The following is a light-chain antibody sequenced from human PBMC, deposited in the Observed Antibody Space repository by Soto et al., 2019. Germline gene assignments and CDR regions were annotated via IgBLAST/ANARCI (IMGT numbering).Light chain of an antibody. J-gene: IGLJ2*01. CDR1: SSDIGGYNY. Sequence: QSALAQPPSASGSPGQSVTISCTGTSSDIGGYNYISWYQQHPGKAPNLMIYEVTKRPSGVPDRFSASKSGNTASLTVSGLQAEDEAAYYCASYAVSNVIFGGGTKLTVL. CDR2: EVT. V-gene: IGLV2-8*01. CDR3: ASYAVSNVI.